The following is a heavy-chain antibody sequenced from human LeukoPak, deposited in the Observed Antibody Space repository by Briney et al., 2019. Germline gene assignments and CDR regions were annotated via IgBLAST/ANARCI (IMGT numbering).Heavy chain of an antibody. CDR1: GFTFSDYY. CDR3: ARGTRYSSGYYYMDV. V-gene: IGHV3-11*01. J-gene: IGHJ6*03. CDR2: MSSTGKTI. D-gene: IGHD2-15*01. Sequence: GGSLRLSCAASGFTFSDYYMTWIRQAPGKGLEWIPYMSSTGKTIFYADSVKGRFTISRDNAKNSLYLQMNSLRADDTAVYYCARGTRYSSGYYYMDVWGRGTTGTVSS.